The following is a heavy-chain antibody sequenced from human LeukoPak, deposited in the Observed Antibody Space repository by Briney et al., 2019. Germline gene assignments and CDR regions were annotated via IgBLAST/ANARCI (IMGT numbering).Heavy chain of an antibody. CDR2: IYPGDSDT. Sequence: GESLKISCKGSGYSFTSYWIGWVRQMPGKGLEWMGIIYPGDSDTRYSPSFQGQVTISADKSISTAYLQWSSLEASDTAMYYCARHQVLLGSVFDYWGQGTLVTVSS. J-gene: IGHJ4*02. D-gene: IGHD6-19*01. CDR3: ARHQVLLGSVFDY. V-gene: IGHV5-51*01. CDR1: GYSFTSYW.